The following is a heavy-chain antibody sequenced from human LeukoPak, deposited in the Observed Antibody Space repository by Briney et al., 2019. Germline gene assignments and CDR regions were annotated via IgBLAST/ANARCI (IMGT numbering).Heavy chain of an antibody. CDR2: ISYSGST. J-gene: IGHJ4*02. V-gene: IGHV4-38-2*02. CDR3: ARQRTVVTPEFFDY. Sequence: PSETLSLTCTVSGYSISSGYNWGWIRQPPGKGLEWIGSISYSGSTKYNPSLKSRITISVDTSKNHFSLKLNSVTAADTAIYYCARQRTVVTPEFFDYWGQGTLVIVSS. D-gene: IGHD4-23*01. CDR1: GYSISSGYN.